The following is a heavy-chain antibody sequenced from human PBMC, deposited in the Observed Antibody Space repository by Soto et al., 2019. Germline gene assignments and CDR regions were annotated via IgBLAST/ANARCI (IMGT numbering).Heavy chain of an antibody. D-gene: IGHD3-3*02. J-gene: IGHJ6*02. Sequence: GGSLRLSCTTSGFTFSDYAISWFRQAPGKGLEWVGVIRSKAYGVTTDYAASVKGRFAISRDDSKSTAYLQMNSVTNEDTAVYFCAKYTYFSTYPFFGMVVWGHGTTVTAS. CDR1: GFTFSDYA. CDR3: AKYTYFSTYPFFGMVV. V-gene: IGHV3-49*03. CDR2: IRSKAYGVTT.